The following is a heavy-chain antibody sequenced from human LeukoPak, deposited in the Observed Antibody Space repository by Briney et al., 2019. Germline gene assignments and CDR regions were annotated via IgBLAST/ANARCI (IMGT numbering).Heavy chain of an antibody. Sequence: SGTLSLTCTVSGVSISSYYWSWIRQPPGKGLGWVGNISYSGSANYNPSLKTRSTTSVDTSKTQFSLKLNSVTAADTAVYYCARLTGQQLVQDYYMDVWGKGTTVTVSS. CDR1: GVSISSYY. CDR3: ARLTGQQLVQDYYMDV. J-gene: IGHJ6*03. CDR2: ISYSGSA. V-gene: IGHV4-59*08. D-gene: IGHD6-13*01.